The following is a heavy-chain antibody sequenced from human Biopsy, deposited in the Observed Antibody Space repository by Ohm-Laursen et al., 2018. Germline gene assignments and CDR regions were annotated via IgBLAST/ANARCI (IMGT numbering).Heavy chain of an antibody. V-gene: IGHV1-8*01. J-gene: IGHJ4*02. CDR3: ARWETTLGRSLDS. Sequence: ASVKVSCKPSGYTFTSHDINWVRQATGQGLEWMGWMSPNTGNTVYAQRFQDRVTMTSDTSTGTAYMELTSLTSDDTAVYFCARWETTLGRSLDSWGQGTLVAGSS. D-gene: IGHD1-26*01. CDR1: GYTFTSHD. CDR2: MSPNTGNT.